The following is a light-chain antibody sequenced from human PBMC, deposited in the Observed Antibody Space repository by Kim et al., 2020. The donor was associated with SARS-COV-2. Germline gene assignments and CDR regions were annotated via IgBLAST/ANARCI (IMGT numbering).Light chain of an antibody. CDR1: VLAKKY. J-gene: IGLJ3*02. V-gene: IGLV3-27*01. Sequence: SYELTQPSSVSVSPGQTARITCSGDVLAKKYARWFQQKPGQAPVLVIYKDSARPSGIPERFSGSSSGTTVTLTISGAQVEDEADYYCYSAADNNWVFGGGTKLTVL. CDR3: YSAADNNWV. CDR2: KDS.